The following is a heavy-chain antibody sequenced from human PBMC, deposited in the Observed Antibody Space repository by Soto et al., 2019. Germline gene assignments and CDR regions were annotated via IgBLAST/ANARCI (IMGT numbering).Heavy chain of an antibody. V-gene: IGHV4-59*08. CDR3: ARLRPMTGTTDWFDP. CDR1: GASISSYY. Sequence: QVQLQESGPGLVKPWETLSLTCTVSGASISSYYWTWIRQPPGKGLEWIGYISNSGSTYYNPSLKXRXNXXVDTSKNHFSLILTYVTAADTAVYSCARLRPMTGTTDWFDPWGQGTLVTVSS. D-gene: IGHD1-20*01. J-gene: IGHJ5*02. CDR2: ISNSGST.